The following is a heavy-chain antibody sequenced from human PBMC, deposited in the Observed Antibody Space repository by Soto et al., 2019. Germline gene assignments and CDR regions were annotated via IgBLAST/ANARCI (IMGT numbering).Heavy chain of an antibody. D-gene: IGHD6-19*01. Sequence: SETLSLTCTVSGGSVSSGNYYWSWIRQPPGKGLEWIGYIFYSGSSNYNPSLKSRVTISPDTSKNQFSLELNSVTAADTALYYCASGGWQLDYWGQGTLITVSS. J-gene: IGHJ4*02. CDR3: ASGGWQLDY. V-gene: IGHV4-61*01. CDR1: GGSVSSGNYY. CDR2: IFYSGSS.